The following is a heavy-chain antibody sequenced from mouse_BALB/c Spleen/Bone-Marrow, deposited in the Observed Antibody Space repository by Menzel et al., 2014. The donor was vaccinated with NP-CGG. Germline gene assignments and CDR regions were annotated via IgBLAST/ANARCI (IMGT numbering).Heavy chain of an antibody. V-gene: IGHV5-9-2*01. CDR3: ARHAYYDQTEVSFVY. D-gene: IGHD2-4*01. CDR2: ISGGGYT. CDR1: GFTFSNYG. Sequence: VQLKESGGGLVKSGGSLKLSCAASGFTFSNYGMSWVRQTPEKRLEWVATISGGGYTFYSDGVKGRFTISRDNAKNNLYLQLSSLRSEDTAVYYCARHAYYDQTEVSFVYWGQGTLVTVSA. J-gene: IGHJ3*01.